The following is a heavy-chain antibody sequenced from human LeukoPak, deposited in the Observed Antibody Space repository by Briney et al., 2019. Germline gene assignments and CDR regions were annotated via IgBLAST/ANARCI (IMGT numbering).Heavy chain of an antibody. CDR2: IYSGGST. D-gene: IGHD5-24*01. CDR1: GFTVSSNY. Sequence: PGGSLRLSCAASGFTVSSNYMSWVRQAPGKGLEWVSGIYSGGSTYYAGTVNGRITTSRDNSKNTLHLQRNNQRVEDTAVYDAARARWDYFDYWGQGTLVTVSS. CDR3: ARARWDYFDY. V-gene: IGHV3-53*01. J-gene: IGHJ4*02.